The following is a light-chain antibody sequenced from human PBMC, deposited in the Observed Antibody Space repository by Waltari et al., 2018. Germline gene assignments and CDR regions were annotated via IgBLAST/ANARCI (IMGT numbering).Light chain of an antibody. CDR1: QSVSRA. CDR3: QHYLRLPVT. CDR2: GAS. V-gene: IGKV3-20*01. J-gene: IGKJ1*01. Sequence: ENVLTQSPGTLSLCPGERATLSCRASQSVSRALTWYQQKPGQAPRLLIYGASTRATGIPDRFSGSGSGTDFSLTISRLEPDDFAVYYCQHYLRLPVTFGQGTTVEI.